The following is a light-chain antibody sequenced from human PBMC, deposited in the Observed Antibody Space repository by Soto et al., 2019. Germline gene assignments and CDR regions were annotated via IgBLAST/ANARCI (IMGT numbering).Light chain of an antibody. J-gene: IGKJ4*01. CDR1: QSVGTH. CDR3: QQYNNWPLT. CDR2: GAS. Sequence: EVVMTQSPATLSVSPGESATLSCRASQSVGTHLAWYQQKPGQDPRLLIYGASTRATGIPARFSGSGSGTEFTLTISILQSEDSAVYYCQQYNNWPLTFGGGTKVEIK. V-gene: IGKV3D-15*01.